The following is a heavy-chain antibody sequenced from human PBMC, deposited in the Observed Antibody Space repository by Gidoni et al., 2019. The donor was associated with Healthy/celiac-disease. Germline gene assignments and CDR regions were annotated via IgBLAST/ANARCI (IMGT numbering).Heavy chain of an antibody. Sequence: QVQLVESGGGVVQPGRSLRLSCAASGFTCSSYGMRWVRQAPGKGLEWVAVILYDGSNKYYADSVKGRFTIARANSTNTLYPQMNSLRAEDTAVYYCARSVVVPAANIDYWGQGTLVTFSS. D-gene: IGHD2-2*01. CDR1: GFTCSSYG. V-gene: IGHV3-33*01. CDR3: ARSVVVPAANIDY. CDR2: ILYDGSNK. J-gene: IGHJ4*02.